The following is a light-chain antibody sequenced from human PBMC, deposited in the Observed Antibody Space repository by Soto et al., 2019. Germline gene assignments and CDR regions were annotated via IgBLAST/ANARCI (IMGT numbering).Light chain of an antibody. Sequence: IVWTQSPDTLSLSPGDRAILSSRASQSIRSERLAWYQHKPGQAPRLLIFDASQRATGIPARFRGSGSGTDFTLSISSLEPEDFAVYYCQQRTDRPPWTFGQGTKVDIK. CDR1: QSIRSER. V-gene: IGKV3-11*01. J-gene: IGKJ1*01. CDR3: QQRTDRPPWT. CDR2: DAS.